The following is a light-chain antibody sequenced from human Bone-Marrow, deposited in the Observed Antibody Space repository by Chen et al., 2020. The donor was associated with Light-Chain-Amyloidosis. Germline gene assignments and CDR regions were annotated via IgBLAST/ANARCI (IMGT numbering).Light chain of an antibody. CDR3: QVWDRSSDRPV. Sequence: SYVLTQPSSVSVAPGQTATIACGGNSIGSTSVHWYQQTPGQAPLLVVYDDSDRPSGLPGRLSGSNSGNTATLTISRVEAEDEADYYCQVWDRSSDRPVFGGGTKLTVL. J-gene: IGLJ3*02. CDR1: SIGSTS. CDR2: DDS. V-gene: IGLV3-21*02.